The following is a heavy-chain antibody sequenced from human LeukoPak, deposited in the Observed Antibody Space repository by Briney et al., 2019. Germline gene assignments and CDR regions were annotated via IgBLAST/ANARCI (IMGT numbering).Heavy chain of an antibody. CDR1: GDSIGSNY. J-gene: IGHJ6*02. V-gene: IGHV4-59*01. Sequence: PSETLSLTCTVSGDSIGSNYWSWIRQPPGKGLEWIGYIYYGGITNYNPSLKSRVTISLDTSKNQFSLRLTSVTAADTAIYYCARPSPEYYYGMDVWGQGITVTVSS. CDR3: ARPSPEYYYGMDV. D-gene: IGHD1-14*01. CDR2: IYYGGIT.